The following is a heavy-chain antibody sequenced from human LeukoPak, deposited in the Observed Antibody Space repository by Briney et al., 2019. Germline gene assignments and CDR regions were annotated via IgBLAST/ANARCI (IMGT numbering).Heavy chain of an antibody. J-gene: IGHJ6*03. Sequence: SETLSLTCTVSGGSISGSSYFWAWIRQPPGKGLEWIGNILHTGSTYYNPSLKSRVTISVDTSKKQFSLELSSVTAADTAVYYCARHPGRYNYYYMDVWGKGTTVIVSS. CDR1: GGSISGSSYF. CDR3: ARHPGRYNYYYMDV. D-gene: IGHD2-15*01. V-gene: IGHV4-39*01. CDR2: ILHTGST.